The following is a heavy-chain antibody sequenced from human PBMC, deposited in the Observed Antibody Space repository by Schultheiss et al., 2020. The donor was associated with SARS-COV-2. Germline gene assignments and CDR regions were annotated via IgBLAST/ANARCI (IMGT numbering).Heavy chain of an antibody. Sequence: SETLSLTCTVSGGSISSGGYYWSWIRQHPGKGLEWIGYIYYSGSTYYNPSLKSRVTISVDTSKNQFSLKLSSVTAADTAVYYCARGRGSGGDYWGQGTLVTVSS. CDR3: ARGRGSGGDY. D-gene: IGHD2-15*01. V-gene: IGHV4-31*03. CDR2: IYYSGST. CDR1: GGSISSGGYY. J-gene: IGHJ4*02.